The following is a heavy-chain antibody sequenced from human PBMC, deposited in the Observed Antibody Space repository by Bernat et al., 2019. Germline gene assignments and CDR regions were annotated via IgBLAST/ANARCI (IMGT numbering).Heavy chain of an antibody. Sequence: QLQVQESGPGLVKPSETLSLTCSVSGGSMISTSYYWGWIRQPPGKGLNWIGSISYTGSPYYNPSLESRVIISVDTSKKQFSLTLTSVTAADTAVYYCAGLSCTGDRGRGTFDIWGQGTMVTVSS. D-gene: IGHD7-27*01. CDR2: ISYTGSP. J-gene: IGHJ3*02. CDR1: GGSMISTSYY. CDR3: AGLSCTGDRGRGTFDI. V-gene: IGHV4-39*01.